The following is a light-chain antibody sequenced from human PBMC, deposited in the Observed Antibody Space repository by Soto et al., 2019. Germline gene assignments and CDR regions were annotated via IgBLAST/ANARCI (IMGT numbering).Light chain of an antibody. CDR3: QQYRNWPRT. Sequence: EIVLAHSPATLSVSPGERVTLSCRASHSVDINLAWYQQKPVQSPRLLIYGASTRAIDMPGRFSGRGSGTEFTLTISSLQSEDFAVYYCQQYRNWPRTFGQGTKVDNK. V-gene: IGKV3-15*01. CDR2: GAS. CDR1: HSVDIN. J-gene: IGKJ1*01.